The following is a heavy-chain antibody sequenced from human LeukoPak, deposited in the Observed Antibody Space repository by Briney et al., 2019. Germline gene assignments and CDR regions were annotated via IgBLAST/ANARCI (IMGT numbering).Heavy chain of an antibody. Sequence: GGSLRLSCAASGFTFSNYGMHWVRQAPGKGLEWVAVIWYDGSNKYYADSAKGRFTISRDNSKNTLYLQMNSLRAEDTAVYYCAVHCSSSSCPPDYWGQGTLVTVSS. CDR1: GFTFSNYG. D-gene: IGHD2-2*01. V-gene: IGHV3-33*01. CDR2: IWYDGSNK. CDR3: AVHCSSSSCPPDY. J-gene: IGHJ4*02.